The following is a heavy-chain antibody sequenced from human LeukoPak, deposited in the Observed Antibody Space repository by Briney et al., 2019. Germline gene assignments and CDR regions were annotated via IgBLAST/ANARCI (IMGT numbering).Heavy chain of an antibody. J-gene: IGHJ4*02. CDR1: GFTFSSYS. CDR3: ARLGTVAGHTFDY. D-gene: IGHD6-19*01. V-gene: IGHV3-21*01. Sequence: KPGGSLRLSCAAPGFTFSSYSMNWVCQAPGKGLEWVSSISSSSSYIYYADSVKGRFTISRDNAKNSLCLQMNSLRAEDTAVYYCARLGTVAGHTFDYWGQGTLVTVSS. CDR2: ISSSSSYI.